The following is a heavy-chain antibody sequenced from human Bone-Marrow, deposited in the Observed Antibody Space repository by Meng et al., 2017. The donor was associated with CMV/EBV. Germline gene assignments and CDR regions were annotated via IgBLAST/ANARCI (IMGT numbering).Heavy chain of an antibody. CDR2: ISSSSSYI. CDR3: ARDRESYWAY. D-gene: IGHD1-26*01. V-gene: IGHV3-21*01. Sequence: GESLKISCAASGFTFSSYEMNWVRQAPGKGLEWVSSISSSSSYIYYADSVKGRFTISRDNAKNSLYLQMNSLRAEDTAVYYCARDRESYWAYWGQGTLVTVSS. CDR1: GFTFSSYE. J-gene: IGHJ4*02.